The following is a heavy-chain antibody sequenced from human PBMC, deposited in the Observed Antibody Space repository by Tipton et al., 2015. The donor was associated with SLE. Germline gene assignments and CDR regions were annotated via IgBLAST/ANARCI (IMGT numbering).Heavy chain of an antibody. CDR1: GFMFSEYY. CDR3: ARAPGGGHCRHGC. J-gene: IGHJ1*01. CDR2: ISNSGTDI. D-gene: IGHD2-21*02. Sequence: QVQLVQSGGGMVKPGGSLRLSCAASGFMFSEYYMSWIRQAPGKGLAWVSYISNSGTDINYADSVKGRFTISRDDAKKSLDLQLNSLRAEDAAVYYCARAPGGGHCRHGCWGQGTLVA. V-gene: IGHV3-11*01.